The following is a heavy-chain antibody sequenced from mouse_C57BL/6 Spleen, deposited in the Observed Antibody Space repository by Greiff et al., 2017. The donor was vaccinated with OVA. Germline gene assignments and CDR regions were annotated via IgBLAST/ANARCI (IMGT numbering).Heavy chain of an antibody. CDR1: GFNIKDYY. J-gene: IGHJ2*01. CDR2: IDPEDGET. CDR3: ARSTIVTPIDY. V-gene: IGHV14-2*01. D-gene: IGHD2-5*01. Sequence: EVQLQQSGAELVKPGASVTLSCTASGFNIKDYYMHWVKQRTEQGLELIVRIDPEDGETKYAPKCQGKATITADTSANTAYLQLSSLTSEDTAVYYCARSTIVTPIDYWGQGTTLTVSS.